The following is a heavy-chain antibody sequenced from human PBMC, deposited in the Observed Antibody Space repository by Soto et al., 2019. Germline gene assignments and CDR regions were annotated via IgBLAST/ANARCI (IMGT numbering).Heavy chain of an antibody. D-gene: IGHD3-10*01. Sequence: QITLKESGPTLVKPTQTLTLTCTFSGFSLSTSGVGVGWIRQPPGKALEWLALIYWDDDKRYSPSLKSRLTITKDTSKNQVVLTMTNMDPVDTATYYCAHKRFNYGSGSYQALSPFDYWGQGTLVTVSS. CDR2: IYWDDDK. V-gene: IGHV2-5*02. CDR3: AHKRFNYGSGSYQALSPFDY. CDR1: GFSLSTSGVG. J-gene: IGHJ4*02.